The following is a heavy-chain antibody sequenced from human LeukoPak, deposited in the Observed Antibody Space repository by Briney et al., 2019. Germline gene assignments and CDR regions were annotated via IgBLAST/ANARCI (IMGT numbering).Heavy chain of an antibody. D-gene: IGHD2-8*01. CDR1: GITFTNAW. Sequence: PGGSLRLSCAVSGITFTNAWMSWVRQAPGKGLEWVGRMISKTDGGTTDYAAPVKGRFTISRDDSRNTLFLQMNSLKTDDTAVYYCTTDNGVSAFDIWGQGTMVTVSS. V-gene: IGHV3-15*01. CDR3: TTDNGVSAFDI. CDR2: MISKTDGGTT. J-gene: IGHJ3*02.